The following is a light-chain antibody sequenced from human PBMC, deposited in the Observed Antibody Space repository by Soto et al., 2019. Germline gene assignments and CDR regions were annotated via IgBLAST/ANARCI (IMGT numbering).Light chain of an antibody. V-gene: IGLV2-14*01. CDR3: GSYTSTYVRI. Sequence: LTQPASVSGSPGQSITISCTGTSSDVGRYNYVSWYQQYPGRAPKPIIYEVTNRPSGVSDRFSGSKSGNVASLTISGLQAADEADYYCGSYTSTYVRIFGTGTKVTVL. CDR1: SSDVGRYNY. J-gene: IGLJ1*01. CDR2: EVT.